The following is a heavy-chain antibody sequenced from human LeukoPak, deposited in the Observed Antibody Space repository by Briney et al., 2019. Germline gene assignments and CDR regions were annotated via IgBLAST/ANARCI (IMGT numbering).Heavy chain of an antibody. CDR1: GGSLSSSNYY. D-gene: IGHD2-15*01. J-gene: IGHJ5*02. CDR2: IYYSGST. V-gene: IGHV4-39*01. Sequence: SETLSLTCTVSGGSLSSSNYYWGWIRQSPGKGLEWIGTIYYSGSTYYNSSLKSRVTISVDTSKNHFSLKVSSVTATDTAMYYCARHGALCTGGSCTRFDPWGQGTLVTVSS. CDR3: ARHGALCTGGSCTRFDP.